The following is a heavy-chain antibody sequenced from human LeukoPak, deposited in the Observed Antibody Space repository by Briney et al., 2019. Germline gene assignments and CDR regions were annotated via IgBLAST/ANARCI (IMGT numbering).Heavy chain of an antibody. CDR1: GYTFTSYA. D-gene: IGHD6-19*01. V-gene: IGHV7-4-1*02. J-gene: IGHJ4*02. CDR2: INTNTGNP. CDR3: ARDGLTVAGLFDY. Sequence: ASVKGSFKASGYTFTSYAMNWVRQAPGQGLGWMGWINTNTGNPTYAQGFTGRFVFSLDTSVSTAYLQISSPKAEDTAVYYCARDGLTVAGLFDYWGQGTLVTVSS.